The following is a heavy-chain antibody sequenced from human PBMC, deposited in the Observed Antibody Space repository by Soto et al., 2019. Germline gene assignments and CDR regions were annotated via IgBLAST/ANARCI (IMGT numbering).Heavy chain of an antibody. V-gene: IGHV4-31*03. CDR3: ASSLTPKYYYYYYYMDV. CDR1: GGSISSGGYY. J-gene: IGHJ6*03. Sequence: SETLSLTCTVSGGSISSGGYYWSWIRQHPGKGLEWIGYIYYSGSTYYNPSLKSRVTISVDTSKNQFSLKLSSVTAADTAVYYCASSLTPKYYYYYYYMDVWGKGTTVTVSS. CDR2: IYYSGST.